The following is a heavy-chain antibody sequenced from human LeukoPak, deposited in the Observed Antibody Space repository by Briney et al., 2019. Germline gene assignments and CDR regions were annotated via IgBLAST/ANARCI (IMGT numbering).Heavy chain of an antibody. J-gene: IGHJ4*02. Sequence: PGGSLRLSCAASGFTFSSYAMSWVRQAPGKGLEWVSAISGSGGSTYYADSVKGRFTISRDNSKNTLYLQMNSLRAEDTAVYYCARTGDVWGYFDYWGQGTLVTVSS. CDR1: GFTFSSYA. D-gene: IGHD7-27*01. CDR3: ARTGDVWGYFDY. V-gene: IGHV3-23*01. CDR2: ISGSGGST.